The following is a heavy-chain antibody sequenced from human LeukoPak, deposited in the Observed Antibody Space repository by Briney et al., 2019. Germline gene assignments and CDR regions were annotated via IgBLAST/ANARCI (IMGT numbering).Heavy chain of an antibody. Sequence: PSETLSLTCAVYGGSFGGYYWSWIRQPPGKGLEWIGEIHDSGSTKYNPSLKSRVTISVDTSKNQFSLKLSSVTAADTAVYYCARGDYYDSSGYYPAFDIWGQGTMVTVSS. CDR2: IHDSGST. V-gene: IGHV4-34*01. CDR1: GGSFGGYY. J-gene: IGHJ3*02. CDR3: ARGDYYDSSGYYPAFDI. D-gene: IGHD3-22*01.